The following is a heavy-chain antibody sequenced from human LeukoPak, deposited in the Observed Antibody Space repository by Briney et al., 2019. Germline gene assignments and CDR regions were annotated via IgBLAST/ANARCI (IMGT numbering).Heavy chain of an antibody. CDR1: GYSFTGYW. Sequence: KDGESLKISCKGSGYSFTGYWISWVRQMPGKGLEWMGIIYPGDSDTRYSPSFQGQVTISADKSISTAYLQWSSLKASDTAMYYCARAIMVRGVISNWFDPWGQGILVTVSS. D-gene: IGHD3-10*01. CDR2: IYPGDSDT. J-gene: IGHJ5*02. CDR3: ARAIMVRGVISNWFDP. V-gene: IGHV5-51*01.